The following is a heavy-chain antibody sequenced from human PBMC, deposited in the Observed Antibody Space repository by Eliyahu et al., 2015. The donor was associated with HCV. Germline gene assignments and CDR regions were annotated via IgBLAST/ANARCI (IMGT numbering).Heavy chain of an antibody. CDR3: ARNSYDIRYGYYFDL. CDR1: GFTXSKAY. Sequence: VQLVESGGVLVQPGESLRLTCEAAGFTXSKAYMSWVRQAPRKGLEWVSILYSSGQTYYADSLQDRFTISRDSSKNTLFLQLNNLRAEDTALYYCARNSYDIRYGYYFDLWGRGTLVTVSS. V-gene: IGHV3-66*01. CDR2: LYSSGQT. J-gene: IGHJ2*01. D-gene: IGHD2-15*01.